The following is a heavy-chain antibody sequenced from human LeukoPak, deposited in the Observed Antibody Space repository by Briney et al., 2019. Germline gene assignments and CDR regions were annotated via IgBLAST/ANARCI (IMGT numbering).Heavy chain of an antibody. CDR2: IRFGGSND. Sequence: GGSLRLSCEGSGFIFSNYGIHWVRQAPGKGLGWVAFIRFGGSNDYYADSVRGRFTISRDNSKNSLFLQMNSLRAEDTAVYYCAKSRAPTADPDAFDVWGQGTMVTVSS. CDR1: GFIFSNYG. D-gene: IGHD1-14*01. CDR3: AKSRAPTADPDAFDV. V-gene: IGHV3-30*02. J-gene: IGHJ3*01.